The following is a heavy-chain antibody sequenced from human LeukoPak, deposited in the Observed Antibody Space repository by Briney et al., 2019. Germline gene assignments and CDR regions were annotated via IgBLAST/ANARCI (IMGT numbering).Heavy chain of an antibody. CDR3: ATGVLSGRIFDY. CDR1: GITFRTSI. Sequence: GGSLRLSCAASGITFRTSIMNWVRQSPGNGLEWVSSISRSSSDINYRDSVEGRFTISRDNAKNTLYLEMLSLRAEDTAVYYCATGVLSGRIFDYWGQGTLVTVSS. D-gene: IGHD2-15*01. J-gene: IGHJ4*02. V-gene: IGHV3-21*01. CDR2: ISRSSSDI.